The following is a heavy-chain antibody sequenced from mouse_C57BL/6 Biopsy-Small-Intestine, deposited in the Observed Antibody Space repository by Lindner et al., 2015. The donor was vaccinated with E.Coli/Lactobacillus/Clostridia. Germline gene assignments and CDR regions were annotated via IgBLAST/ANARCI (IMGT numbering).Heavy chain of an antibody. J-gene: IGHJ2*01. CDR2: ISGYNGKA. V-gene: IGHV1-85*01. Sequence: SVKVSCKASGYDFVSDGIIWVRQAPGQGLEWMGWISGYNGKAKYVQKFQDRVSMTTDIGSTTAFMELRSLRSDDTATYFCARGTPTVTSTLEYWG. D-gene: IGHD2-13*01. CDR1: GYDFVSDG. CDR3: ARGTPTVTSTLEY.